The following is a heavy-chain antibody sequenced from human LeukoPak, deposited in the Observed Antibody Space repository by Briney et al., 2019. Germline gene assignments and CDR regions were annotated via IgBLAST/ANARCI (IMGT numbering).Heavy chain of an antibody. CDR1: GGSFSGYY. CDR3: ARGRSYYGSGSYRRPGYGMDV. Sequence: SETLSLTCAVYGGSFSGYYWSWIRQPPGKGLEWIGEINHSGSTNYNPPLKSRVTISVDTSKNQFSLKLSSVTAADTAVYYCARGRSYYGSGSYRRPGYGMDVWGQGTTVTVSS. D-gene: IGHD3-10*01. J-gene: IGHJ6*02. CDR2: INHSGST. V-gene: IGHV4-34*01.